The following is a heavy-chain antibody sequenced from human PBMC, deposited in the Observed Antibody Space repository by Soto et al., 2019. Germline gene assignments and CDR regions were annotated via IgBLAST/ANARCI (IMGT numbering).Heavy chain of an antibody. CDR1: GYTFTSYA. D-gene: IGHD2-2*03. Sequence: GASVKVSCKASGYTFTSYAMHWVRQAPGQRLEWMGWINAGNGNTKYSQKFQGRVTITRDTSASTAYMELSSLRSEDTAVYYCARKALRGYCSSTSCPDAFDIWGQGTMVTVSS. J-gene: IGHJ3*02. CDR3: ARKALRGYCSSTSCPDAFDI. V-gene: IGHV1-3*01. CDR2: INAGNGNT.